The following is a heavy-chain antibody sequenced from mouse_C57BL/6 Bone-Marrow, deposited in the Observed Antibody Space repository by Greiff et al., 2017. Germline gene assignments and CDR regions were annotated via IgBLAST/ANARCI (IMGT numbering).Heavy chain of an antibody. Sequence: EVQLQESGGDLVKPGGSLKLSCAASGFTFSSYGMSWVRQTPDKRLEWVATISSGGSYTYYPDSVKGRFTISRDNAKNTLYLQMSSLKSEDTAMYYCARRRAWFAYWGQGTLVTVSA. CDR3: ARRRAWFAY. CDR1: GFTFSSYG. CDR2: ISSGGSYT. V-gene: IGHV5-6*01. J-gene: IGHJ3*01.